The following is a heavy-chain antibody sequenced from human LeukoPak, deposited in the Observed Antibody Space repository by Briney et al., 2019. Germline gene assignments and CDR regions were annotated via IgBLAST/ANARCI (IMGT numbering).Heavy chain of an antibody. Sequence: GSVKVSCKASGYTFTGYYMHWVRQAPGQGLEWMGWINPNSGGTNYAQKFQGRVTMTRDMSTSTVYMELSSLRSEDTAVYYCAREGAAYCGGDCSFDYWGQGTPVTVSS. CDR1: GYTFTGYY. CDR3: AREGAAYCGGDCSFDY. V-gene: IGHV1-2*02. J-gene: IGHJ4*02. D-gene: IGHD2-21*02. CDR2: INPNSGGT.